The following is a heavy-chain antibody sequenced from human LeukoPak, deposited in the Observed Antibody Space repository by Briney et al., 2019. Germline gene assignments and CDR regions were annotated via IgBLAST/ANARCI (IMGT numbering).Heavy chain of an antibody. CDR2: IYSGGST. Sequence: GGSLRLSCAASGLTVSSNYMSWVRQAPGKGLEWVSVIYSGGSTYYADSVKGRFTISRDNSKNTLYLQMNSLRAEDTAVYYCARVKSSGWYSDYWGQGTLVTVSS. CDR3: ARVKSSGWYSDY. D-gene: IGHD6-19*01. J-gene: IGHJ4*02. CDR1: GLTVSSNY. V-gene: IGHV3-53*01.